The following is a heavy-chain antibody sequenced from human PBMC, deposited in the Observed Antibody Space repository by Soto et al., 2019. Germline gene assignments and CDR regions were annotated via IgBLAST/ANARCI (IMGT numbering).Heavy chain of an antibody. CDR1: GYTFNDYA. J-gene: IGHJ5*02. CDR2: ISASIGHT. CDR3: ARTSYCSGGTCTNWFDP. D-gene: IGHD2-15*01. V-gene: IGHV1-18*01. Sequence: QLVQSGAEVKKPGASVKVSCKASGYTFNDYAITWVLQAPGQGLEWVGWISASIGHTNYAQSFEGRVSVTTDRSTTTAYMELRSLRYDDTAVYYCARTSYCSGGTCTNWFDPWGQGTLVTVSS.